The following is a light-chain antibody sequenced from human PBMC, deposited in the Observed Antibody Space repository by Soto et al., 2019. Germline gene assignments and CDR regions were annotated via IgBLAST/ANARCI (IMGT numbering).Light chain of an antibody. V-gene: IGKV3-11*01. CDR2: DAS. CDR3: QQRGDWPSIT. Sequence: EVVLTQSPATLSLSPGERATLSCRASQSVGKYLAWYQQKPGQAPRLLIYDASNRATGIPARFSGIGSGTDFTLTISTLDPDDFAVYYCQQRGDWPSITFGQGTRLEIK. CDR1: QSVGKY. J-gene: IGKJ5*01.